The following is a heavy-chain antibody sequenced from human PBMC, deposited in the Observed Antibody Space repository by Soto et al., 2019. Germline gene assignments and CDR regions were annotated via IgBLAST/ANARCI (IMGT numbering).Heavy chain of an antibody. V-gene: IGHV3-74*03. Sequence: EVQLVESGGGLVQPGGSLRLSCAASGFTFSMYWMHWVLQAPGKGLLWVSRINGDGTDTTYADSVKGRFTISRDNAKNKGYLRMKGLRAEDTVVYYCAREVGRGSGSYYLDYWGQETLVTVSS. CDR2: INGDGTDT. CDR3: AREVGRGSGSYYLDY. J-gene: IGHJ4*02. D-gene: IGHD3-16*01. CDR1: GFTFSMYW.